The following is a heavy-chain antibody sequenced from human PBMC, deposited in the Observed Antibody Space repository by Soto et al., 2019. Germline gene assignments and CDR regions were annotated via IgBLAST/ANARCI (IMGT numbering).Heavy chain of an antibody. D-gene: IGHD3-10*01. CDR3: VLREAFGELLYAFDI. CDR1: GYSISSGYY. V-gene: IGHV4-38-2*01. Sequence: SETLSLTCAVSGYSISSGYYWGWIRQPPGKGLEWIGSIYHSGSTYYNPSLKSRVTISVDTSKNQFSLKLSSVTAADTAVYYCVLREAFGELLYAFDIWGQGTMVTVSS. J-gene: IGHJ3*02. CDR2: IYHSGST.